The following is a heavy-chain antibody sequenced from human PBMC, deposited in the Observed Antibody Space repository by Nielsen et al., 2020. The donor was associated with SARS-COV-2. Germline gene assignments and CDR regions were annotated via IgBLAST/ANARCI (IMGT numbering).Heavy chain of an antibody. Sequence: GGSLRLSCVGSGFSFSSHAMHWVRQAPGKGLDWLTFISYDGSVKYYANSVKGRFTISTDMSKNTLYLQMNSLRPEDTAVYYCTKGAQLGDYWGQGTLVTVSS. J-gene: IGHJ4*02. CDR1: GFSFSSHA. CDR3: TKGAQLGDY. CDR2: ISYDGSVK. V-gene: IGHV3-30*04. D-gene: IGHD6-13*01.